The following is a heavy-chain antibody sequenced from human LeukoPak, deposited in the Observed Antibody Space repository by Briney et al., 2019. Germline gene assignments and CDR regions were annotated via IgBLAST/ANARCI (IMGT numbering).Heavy chain of an antibody. V-gene: IGHV4-39*01. J-gene: IGHJ3*02. Sequence: SETLSLTCTVSGGSISSSSYYWGWIRQPPGKGLEWIGIIYYSGNTYYNPSLKSRVTISVDTSKNQFSLKLSSVTAADTAVYFCALKVPSNDAFDIWGQGTMVTVSS. CDR1: GGSISSSSYY. CDR2: IYYSGNT. CDR3: ALKVPSNDAFDI.